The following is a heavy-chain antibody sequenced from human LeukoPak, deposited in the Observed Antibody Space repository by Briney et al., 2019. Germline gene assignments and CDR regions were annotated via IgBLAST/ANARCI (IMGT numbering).Heavy chain of an antibody. CDR3: ATSPLEATYGDYEGSWFDP. Sequence: SQTLSLTCTVSGGSISSGGYYWSWIRQHPGKGLEWIWYMYYSGSTYYNPSLKSRVTISVDTSKNQFSLKLSSVTAADTAVYYCATSPLEATYGDYEGSWFDPWGQGTLVTVSS. CDR2: MYYSGST. CDR1: GGSISSGGYY. J-gene: IGHJ5*02. V-gene: IGHV4-31*03. D-gene: IGHD4-17*01.